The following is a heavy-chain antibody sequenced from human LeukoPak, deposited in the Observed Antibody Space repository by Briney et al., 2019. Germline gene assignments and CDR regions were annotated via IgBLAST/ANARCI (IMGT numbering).Heavy chain of an antibody. D-gene: IGHD5-18*01. J-gene: IGHJ4*02. V-gene: IGHV4-59*01. Sequence: SETLSLTCSVYGGLFSSYYWSWIRQPPGKGLEWIGFIYYSGSTNNNPSLQSRVTISVDTSKNQFSLKLSSVTAADTAVYYCARARDTTMGATKYFDYWGQGTLVTVSS. CDR1: GGLFSSYY. CDR2: IYYSGST. CDR3: ARARDTTMGATKYFDY.